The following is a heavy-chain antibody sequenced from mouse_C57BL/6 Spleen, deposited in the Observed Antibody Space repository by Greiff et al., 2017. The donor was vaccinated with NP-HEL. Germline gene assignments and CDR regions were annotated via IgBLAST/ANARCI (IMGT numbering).Heavy chain of an antibody. D-gene: IGHD2-5*01. CDR2: IYPRDGST. CDR3: GRKKDSNPFAY. Sequence: QVQLKQSGPELVKPGASVKLSCKASGYTFTSYDINWVKQRPGQGLEWIGWIYPRDGSTKYNEKFKGKATLTVDTSSSTAYMELHSLTSEDSAVYFCGRKKDSNPFAYWGQGTLVTVSA. CDR1: GYTFTSYD. V-gene: IGHV1-85*01. J-gene: IGHJ3*01.